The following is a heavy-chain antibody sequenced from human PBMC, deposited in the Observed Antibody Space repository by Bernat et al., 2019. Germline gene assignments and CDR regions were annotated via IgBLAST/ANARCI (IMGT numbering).Heavy chain of an antibody. Sequence: EVQLVESGGGLVKAGGSLTLSCVASGFTFSNAWMSWVRQAPGKGLEWVGRIKSQTNGATTDYAAPVKGRFTISRDDSKNTLYLQMNSLKTEDTAVYYCTTPPRRQGYWGQGTLVTVSS. D-gene: IGHD6-25*01. CDR3: TTPPRRQGY. CDR2: IKSQTNGATT. J-gene: IGHJ4*02. CDR1: GFTFSNAW. V-gene: IGHV3-15*01.